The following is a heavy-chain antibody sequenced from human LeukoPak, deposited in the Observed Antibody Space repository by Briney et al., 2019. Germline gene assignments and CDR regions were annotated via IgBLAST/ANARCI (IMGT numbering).Heavy chain of an antibody. V-gene: IGHV3-23*01. J-gene: IGHJ4*02. CDR1: GFTFSNYA. D-gene: IGHD3-22*01. Sequence: PGGSLRLSCAASGFTFSNYAIYWVRQAPGKGLEWVSAISGRGDNTYYADSVKGRFTISRDNSKNTLSLQMSSLRAEDTAVYYCAKEDYDSSGFAFDCWGQGTLVTVSS. CDR3: AKEDYDSSGFAFDC. CDR2: ISGRGDNT.